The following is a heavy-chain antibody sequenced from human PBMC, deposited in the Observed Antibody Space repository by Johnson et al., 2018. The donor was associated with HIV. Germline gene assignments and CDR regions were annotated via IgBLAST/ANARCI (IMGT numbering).Heavy chain of an antibody. CDR2: ISSNGGST. J-gene: IGHJ3*02. Sequence: VQLVESGGGLVQPGGSLRLSCAASGFTFSSYAMHWVRQAPGKGLEYVSAISSNGGSTYYANSVKGRFTISRDNSKNTLYLQMGSLGAEDMAGYYCAREASGSLDAFDIWGQGTMVTVSS. CDR3: AREASGSLDAFDI. V-gene: IGHV3-64*01. CDR1: GFTFSSYA. D-gene: IGHD1-26*01.